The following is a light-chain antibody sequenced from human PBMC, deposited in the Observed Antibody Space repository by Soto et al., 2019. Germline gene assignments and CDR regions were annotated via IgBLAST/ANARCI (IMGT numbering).Light chain of an antibody. Sequence: DIQMTQSPSSVSASVGDRVTITCRASQGVNTWLAWYQQKPGKAPKLLIYAASTLQRGVPPRFSGSGSGTDFTLTINSLQLEDFATYYCQQADSLPYTFGQGTKLDIK. J-gene: IGKJ2*01. CDR1: QGVNTW. CDR2: AAS. CDR3: QQADSLPYT. V-gene: IGKV1-12*01.